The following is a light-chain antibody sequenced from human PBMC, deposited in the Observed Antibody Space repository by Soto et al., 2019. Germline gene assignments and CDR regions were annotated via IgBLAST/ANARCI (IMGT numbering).Light chain of an antibody. CDR1: SSDVGAYNY. CDR2: EVT. CDR3: SSYISNSSVV. Sequence: QSVLTQPASVSGSPGQSITISCTGTSSDVGAYNYVSWYQHHPGKAPKLMIYEVTNRPSGVSNRFSGSKSGNTASLTISGLQAEDEADYYCSSYISNSSVVFGGGTK. J-gene: IGLJ2*01. V-gene: IGLV2-14*01.